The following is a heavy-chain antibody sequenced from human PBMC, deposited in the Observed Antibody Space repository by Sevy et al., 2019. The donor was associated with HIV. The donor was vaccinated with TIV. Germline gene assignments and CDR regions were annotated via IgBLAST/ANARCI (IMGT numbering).Heavy chain of an antibody. J-gene: IGHJ4*02. Sequence: SETLSLTCTVSGGSISSSNYYWGWIRQPPGKGLEWIANIYYTGSTYYNPSLKSRVTIFADTSKNQFSLKLSSVTAADTAVYYCARQMHYYDSAGYYHWDYWGQGTLVTVSS. CDR3: ARQMHYYDSAGYYHWDY. CDR2: IYYTGST. CDR1: GGSISSSNYY. V-gene: IGHV4-39*01. D-gene: IGHD3-22*01.